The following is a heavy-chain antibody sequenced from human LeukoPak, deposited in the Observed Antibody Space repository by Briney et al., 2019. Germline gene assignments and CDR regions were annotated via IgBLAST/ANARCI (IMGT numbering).Heavy chain of an antibody. V-gene: IGHV1-18*01. CDR2: ISAYNGNT. CDR1: GYTFTSYG. CDR3: ARGGYSYGYMGYSDY. Sequence: ASVKVSCKASGYTFTSYGISWVRQAPGQGLEWMGWISAYNGNTNYAQKLQGRVTMTTDTSTSTACMELRSLRSDDTAVYYCARGGYSYGYMGYSDYWGQGTLVTVSS. D-gene: IGHD5-18*01. J-gene: IGHJ4*02.